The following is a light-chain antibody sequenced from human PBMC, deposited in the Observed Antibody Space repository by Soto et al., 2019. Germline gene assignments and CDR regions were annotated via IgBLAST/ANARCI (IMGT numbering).Light chain of an antibody. V-gene: IGLV2-11*01. J-gene: IGLJ2*01. Sequence: QSLLTQPRSVSGSPGQSVTISCTGTSSDVGGYNYVSWYQQHPGKAPKLMIYDVSKRPSGVPDRFSGSKSGNTASLTISGLQVEDEADYYCCSYAGSYNVVFGGGTKLTVL. CDR2: DVS. CDR1: SSDVGGYNY. CDR3: CSYAGSYNVV.